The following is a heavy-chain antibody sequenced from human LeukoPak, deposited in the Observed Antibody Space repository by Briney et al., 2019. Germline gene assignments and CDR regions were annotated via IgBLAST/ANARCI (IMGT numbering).Heavy chain of an antibody. J-gene: IGHJ5*02. CDR3: ARDRGGDWFDP. D-gene: IGHD3-10*01. V-gene: IGHV3-30-3*01. CDR2: TSYDGSNK. Sequence: GGSLRLSCAASGFTFSSYAMHWVRQAPGKGLEWVAVTSYDGSNKYYADSVKGRFTISRDNSKNTLYLQMNSLRAEDTAVYYCARDRGGDWFDPWGQGTLVTVSS. CDR1: GFTFSSYA.